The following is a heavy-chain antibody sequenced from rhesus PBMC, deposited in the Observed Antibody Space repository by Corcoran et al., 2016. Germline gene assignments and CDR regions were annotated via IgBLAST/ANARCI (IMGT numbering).Heavy chain of an antibody. CDR3: ARYNWNYGYFDY. J-gene: IGHJ4*01. D-gene: IGHD1-26*01. Sequence: QVTLKESGPALVKPTQTLTLTCTFSGFSLTTSAMGVGCILQPPGKALEWLALIYWDDDKRYSTSLKSRLTISKDTSKNQVVLTMTNMDPVDTATYYCARYNWNYGYFDYWGQGVLVTVSS. CDR1: GFSLTTSAMG. CDR2: IYWDDDK. V-gene: IGHV2-174*01.